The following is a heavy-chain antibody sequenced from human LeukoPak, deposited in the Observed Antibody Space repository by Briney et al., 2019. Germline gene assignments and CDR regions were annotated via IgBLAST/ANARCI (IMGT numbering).Heavy chain of an antibody. CDR1: GGSISTYY. J-gene: IGHJ4*02. CDR3: ARHKSGYSYTIDY. CDR2: IYSSGSS. Sequence: SETLSLTCTVSGGSISTYYWSWIRQPPGKGLDWIGYIYSSGSSNYNPSLKSRVTISVDTSKNQFSLKLSSVTAADTAVYYCARHKSGYSYTIDYGGQGTLVTVSS. D-gene: IGHD5-18*01. V-gene: IGHV4-59*08.